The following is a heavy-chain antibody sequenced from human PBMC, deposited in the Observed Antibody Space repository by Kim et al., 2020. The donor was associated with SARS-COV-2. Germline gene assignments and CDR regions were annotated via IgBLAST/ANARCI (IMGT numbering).Heavy chain of an antibody. CDR3: ARAGYTYGYDMDV. J-gene: IGHJ6*02. CDR2: INSDGSNT. V-gene: IGHV3-74*01. Sequence: GGSLRLSCAASGFTFSSYWMHWVRQAPGKGLVWVTRINSDGSNTNYADSVKGRFTVSRDNAKYTLYLHMNSLRSEDTAVYYCARAGYTYGYDMDVWGQGTTVTASS. CDR1: GFTFSSYW. D-gene: IGHD5-18*01.